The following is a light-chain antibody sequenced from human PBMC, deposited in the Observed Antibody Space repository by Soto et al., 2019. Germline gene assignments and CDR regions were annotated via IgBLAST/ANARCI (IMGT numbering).Light chain of an antibody. CDR2: AAS. J-gene: IGKJ1*01. CDR3: QQSYTTPWT. V-gene: IGKV1-39*01. Sequence: DIQMTQSPSSLSASVGDRVTVTCRASQSISSYLNWYQQKPGRAPKVLIYAASSLQSGVPSRFSGSGSGTDFTLTISSLQSEDFATYYCQQSYTTPWTLGQGTKVDIK. CDR1: QSISSY.